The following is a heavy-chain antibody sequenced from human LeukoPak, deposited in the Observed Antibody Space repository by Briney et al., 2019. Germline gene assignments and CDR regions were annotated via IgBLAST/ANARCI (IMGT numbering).Heavy chain of an antibody. CDR1: GGSFSGYY. CDR2: INHSGST. D-gene: IGHD6-19*01. J-gene: IGHJ4*02. CDR3: ARELVRGWYGYDY. V-gene: IGHV4-34*01. Sequence: PSETLSLTCAVYGGSFSGYYWSWIRQPPGKGLEWIGEINHSGSTNYNPSLKSRVTISVDTSKNQFSLKLSSVTAADTAVYYCARELVRGWYGYDYWGQGTLVTVSS.